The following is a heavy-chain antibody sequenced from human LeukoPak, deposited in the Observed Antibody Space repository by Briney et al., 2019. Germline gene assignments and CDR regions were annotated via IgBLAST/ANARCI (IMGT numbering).Heavy chain of an antibody. CDR2: ISGSGGST. CDR1: GFTFSSYA. J-gene: IGHJ4*02. V-gene: IGHV3-23*01. D-gene: IGHD4-17*01. Sequence: GGSLRLSCAASGFTFSSYAMSWVRQAPGKGLEWVSAISGSGGSTYYADSVKGRFTISRDNSKNSLYLQMNSLRTEDTALYYCAKDQGDYGDYGPPDYWGQGTLVTVSS. CDR3: AKDQGDYGDYGPPDY.